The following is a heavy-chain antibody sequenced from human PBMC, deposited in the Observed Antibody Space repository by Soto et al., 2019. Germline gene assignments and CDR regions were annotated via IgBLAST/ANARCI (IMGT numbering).Heavy chain of an antibody. CDR3: ARDSVPYSSSISNWFDP. D-gene: IGHD6-6*01. CDR1: GFTFSSYA. J-gene: IGHJ5*02. V-gene: IGHV3-30-3*01. CDR2: ISYDGSNK. Sequence: GGSLRLSCAASGFTFSSYAMHWVRQAPGKGLEWVAVISYDGSNKYYADSVKGRFTISRDNSKNTLYLQMNSLRAEDTAVYYCARDSVPYSSSISNWFDPWGQGTLVTVSS.